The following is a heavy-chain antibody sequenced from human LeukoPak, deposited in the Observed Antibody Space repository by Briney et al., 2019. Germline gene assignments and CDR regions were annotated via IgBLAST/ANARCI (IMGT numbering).Heavy chain of an antibody. J-gene: IGHJ6*02. Sequence: ASVKVSCKASGYTFTSYGISWVRQAPGQGLEWMGWISAYNGNTNYAQKLQGRVTMTTDTSTSTAYMELRRLRSDDTAVYYCAKDQGLTAPPPYGLDVWGQGTTVIVSS. D-gene: IGHD5-18*01. V-gene: IGHV1-18*01. CDR3: AKDQGLTAPPPYGLDV. CDR2: ISAYNGNT. CDR1: GYTFTSYG.